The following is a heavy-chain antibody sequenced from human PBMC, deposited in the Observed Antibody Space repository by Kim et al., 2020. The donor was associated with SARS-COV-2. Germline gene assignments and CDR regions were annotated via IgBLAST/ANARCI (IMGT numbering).Heavy chain of an antibody. J-gene: IGHJ6*02. CDR2: IYSGGST. Sequence: GGSLRLSCAASGFTVSSNYMSWVRQAPGKGLEWVSVIYSGGSTYYADSVKGRFTISRDNSKNTLYLQMNSLRAEDTAVYYCARDYYDSSGYVYYYYYGMDVWGQGTTVTVSS. CDR1: GFTVSSNY. CDR3: ARDYYDSSGYVYYYYYGMDV. D-gene: IGHD3-22*01. V-gene: IGHV3-66*01.